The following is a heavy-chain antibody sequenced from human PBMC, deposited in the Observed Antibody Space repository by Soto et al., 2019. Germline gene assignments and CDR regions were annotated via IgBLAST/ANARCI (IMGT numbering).Heavy chain of an antibody. J-gene: IGHJ4*02. V-gene: IGHV1-8*01. CDR1: GYTFINYD. CDR3: SRTPGDY. Sequence: ASVKVSCKTSGYTFINYDINWVRQAPGKGLEWMGLMNPKSGKTGYAQKFQGRVSMTRDTSTSTAYMELNSLRSEDTATYYCSRTPGDYWGQGTLVTVSS. D-gene: IGHD2-15*01. CDR2: MNPKSGKT.